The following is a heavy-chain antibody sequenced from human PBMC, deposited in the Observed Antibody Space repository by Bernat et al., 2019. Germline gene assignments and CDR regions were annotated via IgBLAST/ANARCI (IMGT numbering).Heavy chain of an antibody. Sequence: QVQLVESGGGVVQPGRSLRLSCAASGFSFSSFAMHWVRQAPGKGLEWVAVISYDGSSKYYAESDKGRFTISRDNSKNTLYLQMNSLRAEDTAVYYCTRELCSSTSFREFDLRGQGTLVTVSS. CDR2: ISYDGSSK. CDR1: GFSFSSFA. CDR3: TRELCSSTSFREFDL. D-gene: IGHD2-2*01. J-gene: IGHJ4*02. V-gene: IGHV3-30*01.